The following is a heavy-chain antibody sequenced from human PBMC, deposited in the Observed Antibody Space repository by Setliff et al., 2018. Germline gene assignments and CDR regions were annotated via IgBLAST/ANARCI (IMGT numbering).Heavy chain of an antibody. V-gene: IGHV4-38-2*02. CDR2: IGHTGSI. Sequence: PSETLSLTCTVSGYSISSGYIWGWIRQPPGKGLEWVGNIGHTGSINYNPSLKSRLTISRDTSKNQVSLKLNSVPATDTAVYYCARDLGHGGDSDYWGQGTLVTVSS. J-gene: IGHJ4*02. CDR3: ARDLGHGGDSDY. D-gene: IGHD2-21*02. CDR1: GYSISSGYI.